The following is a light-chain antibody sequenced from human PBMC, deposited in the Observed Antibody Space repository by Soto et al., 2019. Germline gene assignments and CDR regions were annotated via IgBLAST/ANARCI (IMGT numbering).Light chain of an antibody. V-gene: IGKV1-5*03. CDR1: QSISDW. CDR3: QQYNSYCS. J-gene: IGKJ4*01. Sequence: DIQRTQSPSTRSASVGDRVTITCRASQSISDWLAWYQQKPGKVPKLLIYKASNLESGVPSRFSGSGSGTEFTLTISSLQPDDFATYYCQQYNSYCSFGGGTKVDIK. CDR2: KAS.